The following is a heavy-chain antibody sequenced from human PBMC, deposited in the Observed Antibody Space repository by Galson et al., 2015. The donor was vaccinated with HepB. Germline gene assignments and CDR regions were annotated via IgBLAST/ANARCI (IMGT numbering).Heavy chain of an antibody. CDR1: GFTFDDYA. D-gene: IGHD2-15*01. Sequence: SLRLSCAAYGFTFDDYAMHWVRQVPGKGLEWVSGISWNSGSRDYADSVKGRFTISRDNSKNTLYLQMNSLRAEDTAVYYCARVYCSGGSCYSGLLDYWGQGTLVTVSS. CDR2: ISWNSGSR. J-gene: IGHJ4*02. CDR3: ARVYCSGGSCYSGLLDY. V-gene: IGHV3-9*01.